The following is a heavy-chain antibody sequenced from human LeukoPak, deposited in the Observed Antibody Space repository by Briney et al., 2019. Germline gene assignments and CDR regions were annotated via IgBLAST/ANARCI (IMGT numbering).Heavy chain of an antibody. Sequence: GRSLRLSCVGSEFTFSSHGMHWVRQAPGKGLEWVAVIWYDGSHTYYAESVKGRFTISRDDSKNTLYLQMNSLRAEDTGIYYCARDPQHSMDVWGQGTTVTVSS. CDR2: IWYDGSHT. CDR3: ARDPQHSMDV. CDR1: EFTFSSHG. J-gene: IGHJ6*02. V-gene: IGHV3-33*01. D-gene: IGHD5-18*01.